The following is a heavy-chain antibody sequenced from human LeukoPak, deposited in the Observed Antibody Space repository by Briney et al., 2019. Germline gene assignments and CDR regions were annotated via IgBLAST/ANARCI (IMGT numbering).Heavy chain of an antibody. CDR2: VSAYNGNT. D-gene: IGHD3-9*01. J-gene: IGHJ4*02. V-gene: IGHV1-18*01. Sequence: VASVKASCKASGYTFTSYGISWVRQAPGQGLEWMGWVSAYNGNTNYAQKLQGRATMTTDTSTSTAYMELRSLRSDDTAVYYCARDRRGYFDWLLPFDYWGQGTLVTVSS. CDR1: GYTFTSYG. CDR3: ARDRRGYFDWLLPFDY.